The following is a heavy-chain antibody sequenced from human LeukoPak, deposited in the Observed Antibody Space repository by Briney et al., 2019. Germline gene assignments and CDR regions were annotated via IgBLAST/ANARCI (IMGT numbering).Heavy chain of an antibody. D-gene: IGHD3-22*01. CDR2: IYHSGST. J-gene: IGHJ4*02. Sequence: SETLSPTCTVSGYSISSGYYWGWIRQPPGKGLEWIGSIYHSGSTYYNPSLKSRVTISVDTSKNQFSLKLSSVTAADTAVYYCARASYSYDINGWVPFDYWGQGTLVTVSS. V-gene: IGHV4-38-2*02. CDR1: GYSISSGYY. CDR3: ARASYSYDINGWVPFDY.